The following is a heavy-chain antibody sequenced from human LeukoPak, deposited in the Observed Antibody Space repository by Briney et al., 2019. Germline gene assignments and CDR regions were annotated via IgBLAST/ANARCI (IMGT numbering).Heavy chain of an antibody. CDR1: GGSISSYY. CDR2: IYYSGST. Sequence: PSETLSLTCTVSGGSISSYYWSWIRQPPGKGPEWIGYIYYSGSTNYNPSLKSRVTISVDTSKNQFSLKLSSVTAADTAVYYCARRGGYSYGNNWFDPWGQGTLVTVSS. J-gene: IGHJ5*02. CDR3: ARRGGYSYGNNWFDP. V-gene: IGHV4-59*08. D-gene: IGHD5-18*01.